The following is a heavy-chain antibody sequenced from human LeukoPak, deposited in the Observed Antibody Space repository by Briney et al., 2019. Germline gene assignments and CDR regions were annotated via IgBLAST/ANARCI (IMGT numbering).Heavy chain of an antibody. CDR1: GGTFSSYA. D-gene: IGHD3-10*01. V-gene: IGHV1-69*04. Sequence: SVKVSCKASGGTFSSYAISWLRQAPGQGLEWMGRIIPILGIANYAQKFQGRVTITADKATSTAYMELRSMRSEGTAVYYCARTQLYYYGSGIDYYYYGMDVWGQGTTVTVSS. CDR2: IIPILGIA. J-gene: IGHJ6*02. CDR3: ARTQLYYYGSGIDYYYYGMDV.